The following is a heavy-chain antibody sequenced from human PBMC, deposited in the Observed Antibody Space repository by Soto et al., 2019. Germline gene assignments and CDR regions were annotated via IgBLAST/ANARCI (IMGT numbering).Heavy chain of an antibody. CDR1: GGTFSSYA. CDR2: IIPIFGTA. D-gene: IGHD2-15*01. CDR3: AAQPAGYCSGGSCYTPGDY. J-gene: IGHJ4*02. Sequence: QVQLVQSGAEVKKPGSSVKVSCKASGGTFSSYAISWVLQAPGQGLEWMGGIIPIFGTANYAQKFQGRVTITADKSTVTACMELSSLRSEDTAVYYCAAQPAGYCSGGSCYTPGDYWGEGTLVIVSA. V-gene: IGHV1-69*06.